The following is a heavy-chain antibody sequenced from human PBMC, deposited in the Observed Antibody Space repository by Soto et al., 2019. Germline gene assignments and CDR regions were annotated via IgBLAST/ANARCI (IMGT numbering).Heavy chain of an antibody. Sequence: GSLRLSCAASGFTFSSYAMSWVRQAPGKGLEWVSAISGSGGSTYYADSVKGRFTISRDNSKNTLYLQMNSLRAEDTAVYYCAKDIHTYYDILTGYGSPGGWFDPWGQGTLVTVSS. V-gene: IGHV3-23*01. J-gene: IGHJ5*02. D-gene: IGHD3-9*01. CDR1: GFTFSSYA. CDR2: ISGSGGST. CDR3: AKDIHTYYDILTGYGSPGGWFDP.